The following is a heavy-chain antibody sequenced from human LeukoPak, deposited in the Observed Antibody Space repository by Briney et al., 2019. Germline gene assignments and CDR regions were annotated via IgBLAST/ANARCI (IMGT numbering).Heavy chain of an antibody. CDR3: ARGQRRLQDY. CDR2: IYYSGST. V-gene: IGHV4-61*01. J-gene: IGHJ4*02. Sequence: SETLSLTCIVSGGSVSSDSYFWTWIRQPPGKGLEWIGYIYYSGSTNYNPSLKSRVTISLDTSKSQISLKLSSVTAADTAVYYCARGQRRLQDYWGQGTLVTVSS. CDR1: GGSVSSDSYF.